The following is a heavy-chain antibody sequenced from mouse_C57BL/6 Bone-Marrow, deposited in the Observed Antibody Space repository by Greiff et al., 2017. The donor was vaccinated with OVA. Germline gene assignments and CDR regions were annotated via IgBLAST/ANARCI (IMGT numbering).Heavy chain of an antibody. CDR1: GFSINSDCY. Sequence: EVQVVESGPSLVRPSQTLSLTCTVTGFSINSDCYWIWIRQFPGNKLEYIGYTFYSGITYYNPSLESRTYITRDTSKNQFSLKLSSVTTEDTATYYCARGGNYWYFDVWGTGTTVTVSS. CDR2: TFYSGIT. D-gene: IGHD2-1*01. CDR3: ARGGNYWYFDV. J-gene: IGHJ1*03. V-gene: IGHV3-3*01.